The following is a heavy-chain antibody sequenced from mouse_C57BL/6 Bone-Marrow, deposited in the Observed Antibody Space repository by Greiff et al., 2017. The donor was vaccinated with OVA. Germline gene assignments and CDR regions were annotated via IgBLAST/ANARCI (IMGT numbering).Heavy chain of an antibody. CDR2: IYPRSGNT. CDR3: IYDYDRNYYAMDY. CDR1: GYTFTSYG. V-gene: IGHV1-81*01. Sequence: VKLQQSGAELARPGASVKLSCKASGYTFTSYGISWVKQRTGQGLEWIGEIYPRSGNTYYNEKFKGKATLTADKSSSTAYMELRSLTSEDSAVYFCIYDYDRNYYAMDYWGQGTSVTVSS. J-gene: IGHJ4*01. D-gene: IGHD2-4*01.